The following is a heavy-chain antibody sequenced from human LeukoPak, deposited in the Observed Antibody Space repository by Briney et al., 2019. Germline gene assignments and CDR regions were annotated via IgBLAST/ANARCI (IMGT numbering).Heavy chain of an antibody. CDR3: ARLWYYGSGSSYGMDV. J-gene: IGHJ6*02. CDR1: GYSFTSYW. Sequence: GESLKISCKGSGYSFTSYWIGWVRQMPGKGLERMGIIYPGDSDTRYSPSFQGQVTISADKSISTAYLQWSSLKASDTAMYYCARLWYYGSGSSYGMDVWGQGTTVTVSS. D-gene: IGHD3-10*01. V-gene: IGHV5-51*01. CDR2: IYPGDSDT.